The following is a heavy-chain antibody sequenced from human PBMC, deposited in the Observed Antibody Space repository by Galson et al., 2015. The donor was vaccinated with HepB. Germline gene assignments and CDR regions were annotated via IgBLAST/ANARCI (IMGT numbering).Heavy chain of an antibody. CDR1: GFTFSTYA. J-gene: IGHJ6*02. V-gene: IGHV3-30*18. CDR2: ISYDGSNK. Sequence: SLRLSCAASGFTFSTYAMHWVRQAPGKGLEWVAVISYDGSNKYYADSVKGRFTISRDNSKNTLYLQMNSLGAEDTAVYYCAKDAGSSGISGMDVWGQGTTVTVSS. CDR3: AKDAGSSGISGMDV. D-gene: IGHD1-14*01.